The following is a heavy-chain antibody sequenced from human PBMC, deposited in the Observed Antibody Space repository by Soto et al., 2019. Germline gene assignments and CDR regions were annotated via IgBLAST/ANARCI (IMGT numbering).Heavy chain of an antibody. CDR3: ARPGPNYDEFIDY. V-gene: IGHV3-11*01. CDR1: GFTFSDHY. D-gene: IGHD4-17*01. Sequence: QVQLVESGGGLVKPGGSLRLSCAASGFTFSDHYMSWIRQAPGKGLEWVSYISDSGRTIYYADSVKGRFTISRDNAKNSLHLQMNSLRAEDTAVYYCARPGPNYDEFIDYWGQGTLVTVSS. CDR2: ISDSGRTI. J-gene: IGHJ4*02.